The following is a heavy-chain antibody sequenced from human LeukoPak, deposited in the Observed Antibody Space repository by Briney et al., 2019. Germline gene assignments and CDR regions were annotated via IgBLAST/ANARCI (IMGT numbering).Heavy chain of an antibody. V-gene: IGHV1-2*02. Sequence: ASVKVSCKASGYTFTGHYMHWVRQAPGQGLEWMGWINPNSGGTNYAQKFQGRVTMTRDTSISTAYMELSRLRSDDTAVYYCASWFHGVGATRLPGYWGQGTLVTVSS. CDR1: GYTFTGHY. CDR2: INPNSGGT. CDR3: ASWFHGVGATRLPGY. J-gene: IGHJ4*02. D-gene: IGHD1-26*01.